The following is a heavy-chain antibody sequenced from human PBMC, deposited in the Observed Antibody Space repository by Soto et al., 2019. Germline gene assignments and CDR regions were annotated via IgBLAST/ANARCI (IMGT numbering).Heavy chain of an antibody. CDR2: INTYNGNS. CDR1: GYTLTNYD. CDR3: ARDCTGGSCFCIY. Sequence: QVQLVQSAAEVKKPGASVKVSCKASGYTLTNYDISWVRQAPGQGPEWMGWINTYNGNSNYAQKFQGRVTMTTDTSTNTAYMELRSLTSDDTAVYYCARDCTGGSCFCIYWGQGTLVTVSS. V-gene: IGHV1-18*01. D-gene: IGHD2-15*01. J-gene: IGHJ4*02.